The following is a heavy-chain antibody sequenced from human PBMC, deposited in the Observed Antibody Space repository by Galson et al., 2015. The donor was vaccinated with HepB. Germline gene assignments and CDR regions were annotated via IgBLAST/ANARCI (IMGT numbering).Heavy chain of an antibody. CDR1: GYSFTSYW. V-gene: IGHV5-51*01. Sequence: QSGAEVKKPGKSLKISCKGSGYSFTSYWIGWVRQMPGKGLEWMGIIYPGDSDTRYSPSFQGQVTISADKSISTAYLQWSSLKASDTAMYYCARLGPPDYDSWGYYFDYWGQGTLVTVSS. D-gene: IGHD3-22*01. CDR3: ARLGPPDYDSWGYYFDY. CDR2: IYPGDSDT. J-gene: IGHJ4*02.